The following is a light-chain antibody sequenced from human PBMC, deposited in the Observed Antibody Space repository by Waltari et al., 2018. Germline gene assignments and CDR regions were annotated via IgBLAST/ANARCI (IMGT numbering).Light chain of an antibody. J-gene: IGKJ4*01. CDR2: SAS. CDR3: QQLNSYPLT. CDR1: QSISNF. V-gene: IGKV1-9*01. Sequence: DIQMTQSPSSLSASVGDSVTITCRASQSISNFLNWYQQKPGKAPQLLIYSASTLQSGVPSRFSGSGSGTEFSLTISSLQPEDFATYYCQQLNSYPLTFGGGTKVEIK.